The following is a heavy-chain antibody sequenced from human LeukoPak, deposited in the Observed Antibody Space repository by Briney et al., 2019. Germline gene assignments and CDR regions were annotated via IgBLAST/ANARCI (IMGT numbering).Heavy chain of an antibody. J-gene: IGHJ4*02. Sequence: PSETLSLTCTLSGGSISRYYWSWIRQPPGRGLEGIGYISYSGSTNYNPSLKSRVTISVNTSKNQFSLKLSSVTAADAAVYYCARGPSTVRTFDYWGQGTLVTVSS. CDR1: GGSISRYY. D-gene: IGHD4-11*01. CDR3: ARGPSTVRTFDY. V-gene: IGHV4-59*01. CDR2: ISYSGST.